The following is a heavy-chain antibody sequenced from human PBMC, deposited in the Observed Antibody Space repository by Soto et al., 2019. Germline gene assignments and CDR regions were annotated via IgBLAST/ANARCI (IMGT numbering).Heavy chain of an antibody. J-gene: IGHJ4*02. CDR3: ARELPSIYEILTGHFDH. D-gene: IGHD3-9*01. CDR1: CGSMSNYY. V-gene: IGHV4-4*07. Sequence: SETLSLTCTVSCGSMSNYYWSWIRQPAGKGLEWIGLIYTPGSTHYNPSRKIRVTLSIDMSKNQFSPKLNSVTAADTAVYYCARELPSIYEILTGHFDHWGQGTLVTVSS. CDR2: IYTPGST.